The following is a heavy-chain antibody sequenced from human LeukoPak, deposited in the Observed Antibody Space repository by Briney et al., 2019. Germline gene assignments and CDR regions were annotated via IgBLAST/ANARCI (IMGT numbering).Heavy chain of an antibody. J-gene: IGHJ3*02. D-gene: IGHD3-16*01. CDR2: IKEDESEK. CDR1: GFTFGIYW. V-gene: IGHV3-7*01. Sequence: GGSLRLSCAASGFTFGIYWMSWVRQAPGKGLEWVPNIKEDESEKYYVDSVKGRFTISRDNAKKSLYLQMNSLRAEDTAVYYCARGFDGVQAFDIWGQGTMVTVSS. CDR3: ARGFDGVQAFDI.